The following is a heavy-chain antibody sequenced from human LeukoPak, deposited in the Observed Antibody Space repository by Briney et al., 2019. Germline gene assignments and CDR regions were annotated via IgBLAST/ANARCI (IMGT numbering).Heavy chain of an antibody. Sequence: ASVKVSCKASGYTFTNYGVTWVRQAPGQGLEWMGWISANNGNTNYAQKLQGRVTMTTDTSTSTAYMELRSLRSDDTAVYYCASSGTAIVDAFDIWGQGTMVTVSS. V-gene: IGHV1-18*01. CDR1: GYTFTNYG. CDR2: ISANNGNT. J-gene: IGHJ3*02. D-gene: IGHD3-22*01. CDR3: ASSGTAIVDAFDI.